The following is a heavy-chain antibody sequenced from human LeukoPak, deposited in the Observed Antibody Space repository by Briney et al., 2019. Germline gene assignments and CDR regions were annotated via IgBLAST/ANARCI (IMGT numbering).Heavy chain of an antibody. V-gene: IGHV3-23*01. J-gene: IGHJ6*02. Sequence: GGSLRLSCVVSGISLSNYAMTWVRQAPGKGLEWVSFITTNGGRTSYADSVEGRFTISRDNPRNTLYMQMNSLRAEDTAVYYCARDFFTVWPDGLDVWGQGTTVSVS. CDR1: GISLSNYA. D-gene: IGHD3-16*01. CDR3: ARDFFTVWPDGLDV. CDR2: ITTNGGRT.